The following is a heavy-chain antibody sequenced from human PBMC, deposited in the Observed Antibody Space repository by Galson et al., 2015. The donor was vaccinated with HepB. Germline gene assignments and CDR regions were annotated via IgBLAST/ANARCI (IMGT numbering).Heavy chain of an antibody. J-gene: IGHJ5*02. Sequence: SETLSLTCAVYGGSFSGYYWSWIRQPPGKGLEWIGEINHSGSTNYNPSLKSRVTISVDTFKNQFSLKLSSVTAADTAVYYCARRGLRLGELSSWGQGTLATVSS. CDR2: INHSGST. D-gene: IGHD3-16*02. CDR1: GGSFSGYY. V-gene: IGHV4-34*01. CDR3: ARRGLRLGELSS.